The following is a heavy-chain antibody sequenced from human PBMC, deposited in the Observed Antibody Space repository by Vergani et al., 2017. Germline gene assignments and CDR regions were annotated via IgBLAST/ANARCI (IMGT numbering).Heavy chain of an antibody. CDR3: AKSPRRVVPAAPVIWFDP. J-gene: IGHJ5*02. V-gene: IGHV3-11*01. CDR1: GFTFSDYY. D-gene: IGHD2-2*01. Sequence: QVQLVESGGGLVKPGGSLRLSCAASGFTFSDYYMSWIRQAPGKGLEWVSYISSSGSTIYYADSVKGRFTISRDNAKNSLYLQMNSLRAEDTAVYYCAKSPRRVVPAAPVIWFDPWGQGTLVTVSS. CDR2: ISSSGSTI.